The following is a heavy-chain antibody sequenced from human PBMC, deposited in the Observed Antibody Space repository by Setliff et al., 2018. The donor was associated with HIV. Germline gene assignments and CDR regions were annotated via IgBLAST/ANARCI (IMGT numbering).Heavy chain of an antibody. CDR2: INHSGST. D-gene: IGHD2-21*01. V-gene: IGHV4-34*01. Sequence: SETLSLTCAVYGGSFSGYYWSWIRQPPGKGLEWIGEINHSGSTNYNPSLKSRVTISVDTSKNQFSVRLSSVTAADTAVYYCATRDCGDDRYFDYWGQGTLVTVSS. J-gene: IGHJ4*02. CDR1: GGSFSGYY. CDR3: ATRDCGDDRYFDY.